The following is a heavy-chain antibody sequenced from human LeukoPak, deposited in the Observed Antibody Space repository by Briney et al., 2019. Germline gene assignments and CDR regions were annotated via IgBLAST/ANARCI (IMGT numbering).Heavy chain of an antibody. CDR3: ARDGKADYYGSGNPPRYWYFDL. J-gene: IGHJ2*01. CDR2: INPSGGST. V-gene: IGHV1-46*01. D-gene: IGHD3-10*01. CDR1: GYPFTSYY. Sequence: ASVKVSCKASGYPFTSYYMHWVRQAPGQGLEWMGIINPSGGSTSYAQKFQGRVTMTRDTSTSTVYMELSSLRSEDTAVYYCARDGKADYYGSGNPPRYWYFDLWGRGTLVTVSS.